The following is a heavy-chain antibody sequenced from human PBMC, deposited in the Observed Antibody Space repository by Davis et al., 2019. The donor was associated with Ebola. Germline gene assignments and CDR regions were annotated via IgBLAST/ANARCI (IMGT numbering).Heavy chain of an antibody. Sequence: GESLKISCAASGFTFSNAWMNWVRQAPGKGLEWVGRIKSKTDGGTTDYAASVKGRFTISRDDSKSIAYLQMNSLKTEDTAVYYCAKDYCTGGSCYSDYWGQGTLVTVSS. D-gene: IGHD2-15*01. CDR2: IKSKTDGGTT. CDR1: GFTFSNAW. V-gene: IGHV3-15*07. CDR3: AKDYCTGGSCYSDY. J-gene: IGHJ4*02.